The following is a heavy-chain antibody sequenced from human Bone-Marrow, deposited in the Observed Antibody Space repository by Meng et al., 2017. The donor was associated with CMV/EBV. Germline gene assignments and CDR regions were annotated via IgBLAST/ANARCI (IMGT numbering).Heavy chain of an antibody. Sequence: ASVKVSCKASGYTFTSYGISWVRQAPGQGLEWMGWISAYNGNTNYAQKLQGRVTMTTDTSTSTAYMELRSLRSDDTAVYYCARDAHKYCSSTSCYRIDNWFDPWGQGTLVTVYS. CDR1: GYTFTSYG. CDR3: ARDAHKYCSSTSCYRIDNWFDP. V-gene: IGHV1-18*01. D-gene: IGHD2-2*01. J-gene: IGHJ5*02. CDR2: ISAYNGNT.